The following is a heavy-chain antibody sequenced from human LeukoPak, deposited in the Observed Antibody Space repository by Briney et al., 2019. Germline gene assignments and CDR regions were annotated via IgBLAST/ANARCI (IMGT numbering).Heavy chain of an antibody. V-gene: IGHV1-8*01. CDR3: ARAIYCSSTSCRDYYYYMDV. D-gene: IGHD2-2*01. CDR2: MNPNSGNT. Sequence: GASVKVSCKASGYTFTSYDINWVRQATGQGLEWMGWMNPNSGNTGYAQKFQGRVTMTRNTSISTAYMELSSLRSEDTAVYYCARAIYCSSTSCRDYYYYMDVWGKGTTVTVSS. J-gene: IGHJ6*03. CDR1: GYTFTSYD.